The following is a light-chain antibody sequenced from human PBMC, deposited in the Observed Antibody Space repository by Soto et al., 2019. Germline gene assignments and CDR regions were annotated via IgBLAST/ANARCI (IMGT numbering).Light chain of an antibody. J-gene: IGLJ2*01. CDR2: DVN. V-gene: IGLV2-14*01. CDR3: SSYASGSSPVV. CDR1: SSDIGGYDY. Sequence: QSALTQPASVSGSPGQSITLSCTGTSSDIGGYDYVSWYQRHPGKAPKLIIYDVNNRPSGVSNRFSGSKSGNTASLTISGLQADDEADYYCSSYASGSSPVVFGGGTKLTVL.